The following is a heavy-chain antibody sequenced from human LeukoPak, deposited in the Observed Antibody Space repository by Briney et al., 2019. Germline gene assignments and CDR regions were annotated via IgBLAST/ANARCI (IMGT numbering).Heavy chain of an antibody. CDR1: GFTFGIYA. Sequence: GGSLRLSCAASGFTFGIYAMHWVRQAPGKGLEHVTTITTNGGNTYYADSVKGRFTISRDNSKDTLFLQMGSLRAEDMAVYYCAKPLTSYSSGFSDVFDVWGHGSMVTVSS. CDR3: AKPLTSYSSGFSDVFDV. J-gene: IGHJ3*01. D-gene: IGHD5-18*01. V-gene: IGHV3-64*02. CDR2: ITTNGGNT.